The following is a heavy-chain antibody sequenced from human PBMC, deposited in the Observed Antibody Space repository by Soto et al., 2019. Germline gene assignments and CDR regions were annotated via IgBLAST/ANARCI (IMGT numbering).Heavy chain of an antibody. CDR2: IYYSGST. V-gene: IGHV4-59*01. J-gene: IGHJ6*03. CDR3: ARSGQNVVTTLPYYYYYNLDV. Sequence: SETLSLTCTVSGGSISSYYWSWIRQPPGKGLEWIGYIYYSGSTNYNPSLKSRVTISVDTSKNQFSLKLSSVTAADTAVYYCARSGQNVVTTLPYYYYYNLDVWGKGPTVTVSS. CDR1: GGSISSYY. D-gene: IGHD3-22*01.